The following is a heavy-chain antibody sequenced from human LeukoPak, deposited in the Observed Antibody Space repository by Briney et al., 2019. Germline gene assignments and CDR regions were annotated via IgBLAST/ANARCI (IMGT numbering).Heavy chain of an antibody. J-gene: IGHJ4*02. D-gene: IGHD2-21*02. CDR1: GITFSAYA. CDR2: ISGSAGGGST. V-gene: IGHV3-23*01. CDR3: ATRRDGFPY. Sequence: GGSLRISCAASGITFSAYAMTWVRQAPGKGLEWVSAISGSAGGGSTYYSDSVKGRFTVSRDNSKNTLYLQMNSLRAEDTALYYCATRRDGFPYWGQGTLVTVSS.